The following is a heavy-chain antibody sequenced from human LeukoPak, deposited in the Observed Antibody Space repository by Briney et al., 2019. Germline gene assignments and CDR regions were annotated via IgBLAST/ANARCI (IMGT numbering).Heavy chain of an antibody. CDR3: ARYSGRGVSDY. CDR2: TYYRSKWNN. V-gene: IGHV6-1*01. D-gene: IGHD5/OR15-5a*01. Sequence: SQTLSLTCAISGDSVSSKSAAWNWMRQSPSRGLEWLGKTYYRSKWNNDYAVSVRGRITINPDTSKNQFSLLLDSVTPEDTAMYYCARYSGRGVSDYWGQGTLVTVSS. J-gene: IGHJ4*02. CDR1: GDSVSSKSAA.